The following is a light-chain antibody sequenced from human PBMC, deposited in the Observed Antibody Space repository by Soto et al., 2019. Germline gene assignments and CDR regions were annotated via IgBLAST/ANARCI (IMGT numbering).Light chain of an antibody. J-gene: IGLJ1*01. Sequence: QSVLTQPLSASGSPGQSVTISCTGTSSDVGGYYSVSWYQQHPGKAPKLMIYAVTKRPSGVPDRFSGSKSGSTASLTVSGLQAEDEADYYCSSYAGINNLAVFRTGTKVTVL. CDR2: AVT. V-gene: IGLV2-8*01. CDR3: SSYAGINNLAV. CDR1: SSDVGGYYS.